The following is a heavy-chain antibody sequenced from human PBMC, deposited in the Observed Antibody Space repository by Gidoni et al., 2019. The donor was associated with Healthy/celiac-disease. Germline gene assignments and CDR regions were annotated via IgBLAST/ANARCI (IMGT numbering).Heavy chain of an antibody. D-gene: IGHD1-26*01. CDR2: ISWNSGSI. CDR1: GFTFDHYT. J-gene: IGHJ4*02. CDR3: AKDVGWELDRTGPIFDY. V-gene: IGHV3-9*01. Sequence: EVQLVESGGGLVQPGRSLRLSCAAPGFTFDHYTMHWVRQAPGKGLEWVSGISWNSGSIGYADSVKGRFTISRDNAKNSLYLQMNSLRAEDTALYYCAKDVGWELDRTGPIFDYWGQGTLVTVSS.